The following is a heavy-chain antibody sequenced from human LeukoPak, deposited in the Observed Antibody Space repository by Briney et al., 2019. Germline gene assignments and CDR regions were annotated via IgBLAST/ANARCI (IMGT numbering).Heavy chain of an antibody. V-gene: IGHV3-74*01. D-gene: IGHD3-22*01. CDR1: GFTFSNYW. CDR3: ARAGYDGNWFDP. Sequence: GGSLRLSCAASGFTFSNYWMHWVRQAPGKGLVWVSRIKSDGSSTTYADSVKGRFTISRDNAKNTLYLQMNSLRAEDTAVYYCARAGYDGNWFDPWGQGTLVTVSS. CDR2: IKSDGSST. J-gene: IGHJ5*02.